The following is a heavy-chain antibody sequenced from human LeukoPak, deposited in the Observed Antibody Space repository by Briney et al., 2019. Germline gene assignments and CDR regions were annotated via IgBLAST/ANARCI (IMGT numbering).Heavy chain of an antibody. J-gene: IGHJ4*02. V-gene: IGHV4-39*01. CDR1: GGSISSSSYY. Sequence: SETLSLTCTVSGGSISSSSYYWGWIRQPPGEGLEWIGSISYSGSTYYTPSLKSRVTISVDTSKNQFSLKLSSVTAADTAVYYCARQFYGSGTYYMGTVDYWGQGTLVTVSS. CDR2: ISYSGST. D-gene: IGHD3-10*01. CDR3: ARQFYGSGTYYMGTVDY.